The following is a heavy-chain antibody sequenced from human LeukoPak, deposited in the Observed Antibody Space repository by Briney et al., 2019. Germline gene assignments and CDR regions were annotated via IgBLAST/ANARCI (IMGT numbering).Heavy chain of an antibody. V-gene: IGHV4-4*07. J-gene: IGHJ6*03. CDR1: GGSISSYY. D-gene: IGHD5-24*01. CDR3: ARSLRDGYNFYYYYMDV. CDR2: IYGRIYTSGST. Sequence: PSETLSLTCTVSGGSISSYYWSWIRQPAGKGLEWIGRIYGRIYTSGSTNYNPSLKSRVTISVDTSKNQFSLKLSSVTAADTAVYYCARSLRDGYNFYYYYMDVWGKGTTVTVSS.